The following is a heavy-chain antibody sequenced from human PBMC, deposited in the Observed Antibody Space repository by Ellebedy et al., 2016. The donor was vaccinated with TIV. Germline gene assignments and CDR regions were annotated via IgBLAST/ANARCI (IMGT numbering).Heavy chain of an antibody. CDR2: ISYDESHK. D-gene: IGHD3-10*01. CDR3: ATAPRLTMVRGFE. Sequence: GESLKISXGASGFNFSAYAMHWVRQAPGKGLEWVAVISYDESHKFYADSVKGRFTISRDNSKKTLYLQMNSLRGEDTAVYYCATAPRLTMVRGFEWGQGTLVTVSS. J-gene: IGHJ4*02. V-gene: IGHV3-30-3*01. CDR1: GFNFSAYA.